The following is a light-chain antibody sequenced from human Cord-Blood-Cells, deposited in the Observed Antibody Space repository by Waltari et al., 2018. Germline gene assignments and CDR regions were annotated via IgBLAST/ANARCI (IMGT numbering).Light chain of an antibody. CDR1: QGISSL. Sequence: DIQMTQSTSSVSASVGDRVTITCRASQGISSLLAWYQQNPGKAPKLLIYAASSLQSGVPSRFSGSGSGTDFTLTISSLQPEDFATYYCQQANSFPLTFGGGTKVEIK. V-gene: IGKV1D-12*01. CDR2: AAS. J-gene: IGKJ4*01. CDR3: QQANSFPLT.